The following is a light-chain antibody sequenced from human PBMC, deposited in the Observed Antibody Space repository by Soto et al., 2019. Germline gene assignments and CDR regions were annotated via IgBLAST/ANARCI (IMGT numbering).Light chain of an antibody. CDR2: NTN. J-gene: IGLJ2*01. CDR3: VLDMGSGLVE. V-gene: IGLV8-61*01. CDR1: SGSVTTDYF. Sequence: QTVVTQEPSFSVSPGGTVTLTCGLISGSVTTDYFPSWYQQTPGQAPRTLIYNTNTPSSGVPDRFSGSILGNTAALTITGAQPEDESDCYCVLDMGSGLVEFGGGTKLTVL.